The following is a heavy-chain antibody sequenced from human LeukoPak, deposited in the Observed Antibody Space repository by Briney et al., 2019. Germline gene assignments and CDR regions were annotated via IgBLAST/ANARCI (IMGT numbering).Heavy chain of an antibody. J-gene: IGHJ4*02. CDR1: GFTVSSNY. Sequence: GGSLRLSCAASGFTVSSNYMSWVRQAPGKGLEWVSVIYSGGSTYYADSVKGRFTISRDNSKNTLYLQMNSLRAEDTAVYYCARGRVGATTSRYFDYWGQGTLVTVSS. D-gene: IGHD1-26*01. CDR2: IYSGGST. V-gene: IGHV3-53*01. CDR3: ARGRVGATTSRYFDY.